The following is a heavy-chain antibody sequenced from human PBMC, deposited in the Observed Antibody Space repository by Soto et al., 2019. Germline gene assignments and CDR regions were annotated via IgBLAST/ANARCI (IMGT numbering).Heavy chain of an antibody. CDR3: AKEIVVVVVAASDY. J-gene: IGHJ4*02. Sequence: PGGSLTLSSAASGFTFRSYAMHRVRQAPGKGLEWVAVISYDGSNKYYADPVKGRFTISRDNSKNTLYLQMNSLRAEDTAVYYCAKEIVVVVVAASDYWGQGTLGTV. D-gene: IGHD2-15*01. CDR1: GFTFRSYA. V-gene: IGHV3-30-3*01. CDR2: ISYDGSNK.